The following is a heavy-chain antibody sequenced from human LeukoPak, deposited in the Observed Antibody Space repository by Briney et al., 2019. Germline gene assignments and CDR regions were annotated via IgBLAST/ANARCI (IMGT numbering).Heavy chain of an antibody. J-gene: IGHJ5*02. CDR1: GYTSTGYY. CDR3: ARGTRIAVAPGWFDP. V-gene: IGHV1-2*02. D-gene: IGHD6-19*01. CDR2: INPNSGGT. Sequence: ASVKVSCKASGYTSTGYYMHWVRQAPGQGLEWMGWINPNSGGTNYAQKFQGRVTMTRDTSISTAYMELSRLRSDDTAVYYCARGTRIAVAPGWFDPWGQGTLVTVSS.